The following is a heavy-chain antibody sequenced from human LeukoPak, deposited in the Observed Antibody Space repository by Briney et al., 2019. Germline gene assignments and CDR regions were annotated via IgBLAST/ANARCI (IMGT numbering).Heavy chain of an antibody. Sequence: GGSLRLSCAASGFTFSSYAMSWVRQAPGKGLEWVSAISGSGGSTYYADSVKGRFTISRDNSKNTLHLQMNSLRAEDTAVYYCAKVQGVAGTCFDYWGQGTLVTVSS. J-gene: IGHJ4*02. CDR1: GFTFSSYA. D-gene: IGHD6-19*01. CDR2: ISGSGGST. V-gene: IGHV3-23*01. CDR3: AKVQGVAGTCFDY.